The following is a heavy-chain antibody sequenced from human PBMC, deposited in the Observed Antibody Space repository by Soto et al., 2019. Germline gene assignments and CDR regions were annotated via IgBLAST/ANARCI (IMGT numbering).Heavy chain of an antibody. CDR2: IGGSGSNT. CDR1: GFTFSNYA. J-gene: IGHJ6*02. D-gene: IGHD3-9*01. Sequence: EVQLLESGEGLVQPGGSLKLSCAASGFTFSNYAMSWVRQAPGEGLVWVSGIGGSGSNTYYADSVKGRFTISRDNSKNSLFLQINNLRADDTAEYYCARVVRHFDTPYGMGVWGQGTTVTVSS. V-gene: IGHV3-23*01. CDR3: ARVVRHFDTPYGMGV.